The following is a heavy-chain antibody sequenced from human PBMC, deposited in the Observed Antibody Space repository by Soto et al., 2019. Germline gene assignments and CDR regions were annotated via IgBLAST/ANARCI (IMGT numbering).Heavy chain of an antibody. CDR2: IYYSGST. Sequence: SETLSLTCTVSGGSISSYYWSWIRQPPGKGLEWIGCIYYSGSTNYNPSLKSRVTISVDTSKNQFSLKLSSVTAADTAVYYCARGERDFWSGYYGYWGQGTLVTVSS. CDR3: ARGERDFWSGYYGY. CDR1: GGSISSYY. D-gene: IGHD3-3*01. J-gene: IGHJ4*02. V-gene: IGHV4-59*01.